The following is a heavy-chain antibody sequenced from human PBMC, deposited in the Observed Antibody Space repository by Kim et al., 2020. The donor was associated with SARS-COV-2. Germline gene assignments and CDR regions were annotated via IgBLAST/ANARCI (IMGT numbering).Heavy chain of an antibody. V-gene: IGHV3-48*04. J-gene: IGHJ6*02. CDR1: GFTFSSYS. D-gene: IGHD3-9*01. CDR2: ISSSSSTI. Sequence: GGSLRLSCAASGFTFSSYSMNWVRKAPGKGLEWVSYISSSSSTIYYADSVKGRFTISRDNAKNSLYLQMNSLRAEDTAVYYCARATYYDILTGYMTWHYYGMDVWGQGTTVTVSS. CDR3: ARATYYDILTGYMTWHYYGMDV.